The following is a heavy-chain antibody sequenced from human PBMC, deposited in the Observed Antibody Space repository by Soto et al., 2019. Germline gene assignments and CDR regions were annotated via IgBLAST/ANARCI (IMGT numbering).Heavy chain of an antibody. D-gene: IGHD3-10*01. J-gene: IGHJ4*02. CDR2: IYPSDSET. V-gene: IGHV5-51*01. CDR3: ARHIRLGSYYFDY. CDR1: GYSFTSYW. Sequence: GESLKISCKGSGYSFTSYWICWVRQMPGRGLEWMGIIYPSDSETRYSPSFQGQVTISADKSINTAYLQWSSLKASDTAMYYCARHIRLGSYYFDYWGQGALVTVSS.